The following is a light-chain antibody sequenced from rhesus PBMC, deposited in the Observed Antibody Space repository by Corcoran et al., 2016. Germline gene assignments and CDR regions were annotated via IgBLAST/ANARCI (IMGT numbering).Light chain of an antibody. CDR2: WAS. CDR1: PRLLYSSNNKNY. V-gene: IGKV4-1*01. J-gene: IGKJ2*01. CDR3: QQYYSSPYS. Sequence: DIVMTQSPDSLAVSLGERVTINCKSSPRLLYSSNNKNYLAWYPQKPGQAPTLLIYWASTREAGVPNRFSGSGSGTDFTLTIRGLQAEDVAVYYCQQYYSSPYSFGQGTKVEIK.